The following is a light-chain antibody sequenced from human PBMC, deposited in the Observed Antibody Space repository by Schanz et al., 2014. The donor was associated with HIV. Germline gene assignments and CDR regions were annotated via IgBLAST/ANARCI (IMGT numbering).Light chain of an antibody. V-gene: IGLV1-44*01. J-gene: IGLJ3*02. CDR2: SNN. Sequence: QSVLTQPLSASGTPGQRVNMSCSGSSSNIGTNTVNWYQQLPGTAPKLLIYSNNRRPSGVPDRFSGSKSGTSASLAISGLQSEDEADYYCCSYAGSTTWVFGGGTKLTVL. CDR1: SSNIGTNT. CDR3: CSYAGSTTWV.